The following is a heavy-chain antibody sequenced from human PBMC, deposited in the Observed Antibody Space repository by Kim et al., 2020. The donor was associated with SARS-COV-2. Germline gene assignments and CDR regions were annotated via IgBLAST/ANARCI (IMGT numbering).Heavy chain of an antibody. CDR2: ISKGSIYI. V-gene: IGHV3-21*01. D-gene: IGHD3-10*01. Sequence: GGSLRLSCVVSGFTFNNYSMDWVRQAPGKGLDWVSSISKGSIYIYYADSVKGRFTISRDNAKNSLHLQMNNLRAEDTAVYYCARDHYYGSGSLKYFDYWGHGILVTVSS. CDR3: ARDHYYGSGSLKYFDY. J-gene: IGHJ4*01. CDR1: GFTFNNYS.